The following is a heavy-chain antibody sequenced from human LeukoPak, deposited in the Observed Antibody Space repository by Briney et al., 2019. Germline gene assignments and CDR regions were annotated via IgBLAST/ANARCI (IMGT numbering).Heavy chain of an antibody. J-gene: IGHJ4*02. D-gene: IGHD7-27*01. Sequence: SETLSLTCTVSGGSISSSGYYWGWIRQPPGKGLEWIGSIYYSGSTYYNPSLKSRVTISVDTSKNQFSLKLSSVTAADTAVYYCARSSLTGTYYFDYWGQGTLVTVSS. CDR2: IYYSGST. CDR3: ARSSLTGTYYFDY. V-gene: IGHV4-39*01. CDR1: GGSISSSGYY.